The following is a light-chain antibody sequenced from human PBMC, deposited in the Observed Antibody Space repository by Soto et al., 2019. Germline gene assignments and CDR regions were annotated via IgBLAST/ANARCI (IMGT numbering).Light chain of an antibody. Sequence: EIVLTQSPGTLSLSPGERATLSCRASQSVSSSYLAWYQQKPGQAPRLLIYGASSRATGIPDRFSGSGSGTDFTLTISSLEPEDFAVYYCQQRRNWPPITFGQGTKVDIK. CDR3: QQRRNWPPIT. V-gene: IGKV3D-20*02. CDR1: QSVSSSY. J-gene: IGKJ1*01. CDR2: GAS.